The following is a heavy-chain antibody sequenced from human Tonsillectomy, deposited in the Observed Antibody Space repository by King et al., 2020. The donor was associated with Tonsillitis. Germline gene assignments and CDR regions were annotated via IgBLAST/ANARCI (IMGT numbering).Heavy chain of an antibody. J-gene: IGHJ4*02. CDR3: ARAGSYCLAY. V-gene: IGHV4-4*02. Sequence: QVQLQESGPGLVKPSGTLSLTCTVSGDSIGSGNWWSWVRQSPGQGLEWIGEIHHSGRTNYNPSLMSRVTISVDKSRNQFFLKFNSLSAADRAVYYCARAGSYCLAYWGQGILVTVSS. CDR2: IHHSGRT. CDR1: GDSIGSGNW.